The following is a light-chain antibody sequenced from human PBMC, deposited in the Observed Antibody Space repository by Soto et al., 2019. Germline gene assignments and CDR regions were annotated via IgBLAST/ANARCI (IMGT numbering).Light chain of an antibody. V-gene: IGKV1-5*03. CDR1: QSISTW. CDR3: QQYNSYSLN. J-gene: IGKJ4*01. CDR2: KAS. Sequence: DIQMTQSPSTLSASVGDRVTITCRASQSISTWLAWYQQEPGKAPKLLIHKASSLQSGVPSRFSGSGSGTDFTLTISSLHPDDFATYYCQQYNSYSLNFGGGTKVEIK.